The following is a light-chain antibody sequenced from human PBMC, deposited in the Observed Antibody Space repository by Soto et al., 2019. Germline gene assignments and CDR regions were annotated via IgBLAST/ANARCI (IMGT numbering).Light chain of an antibody. V-gene: IGKV3-20*01. CDR1: QSVSSSY. J-gene: IGKJ5*01. CDR2: GAS. CDR3: QQYGSSSFT. Sequence: EIVLTQSPGTLSLSPGERATLSCRASQSVSSSYLAWYQQKPGQAPRLLIYGASSRATGIPDXXSGSGSGTDFTLTISRLEPEDFAVYYCQQYGSSSFTFGQGTRLEIK.